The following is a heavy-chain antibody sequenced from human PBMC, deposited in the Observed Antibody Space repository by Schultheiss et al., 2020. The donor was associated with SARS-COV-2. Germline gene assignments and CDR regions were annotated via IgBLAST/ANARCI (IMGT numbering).Heavy chain of an antibody. Sequence: GESLKISCAASEFTFSSYGMKWVRQAPGKGLEWVGYISPSGTTTYYTDSMKGRFTISRDNARNSLFLQMNSLRNEDTAVYYCAREGFRGVAIDYWGQGTLVTVSS. J-gene: IGHJ4*02. V-gene: IGHV3-48*02. CDR2: ISPSGTTT. D-gene: IGHD3-10*01. CDR3: AREGFRGVAIDY. CDR1: EFTFSSYG.